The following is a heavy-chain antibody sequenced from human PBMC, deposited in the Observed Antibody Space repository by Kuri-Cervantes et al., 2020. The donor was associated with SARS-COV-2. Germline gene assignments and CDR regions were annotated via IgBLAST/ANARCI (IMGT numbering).Heavy chain of an antibody. CDR1: GGSFSGYY. CDR3: ARNYYGSGSYYNGLYYYYMDV. Sequence: ETLSLTCAVYGGSFSGYYWSWIRQPPGKGLEWVANIKQDGSEKYYVDSVKGRFTISRDNAKNSLYLQMNSLRAEDTAVYYCARNYYGSGSYYNGLYYYYMDVWGKGTTVTVSS. J-gene: IGHJ6*03. D-gene: IGHD3-10*01. CDR2: IKQDGSEK. V-gene: IGHV3-7*03.